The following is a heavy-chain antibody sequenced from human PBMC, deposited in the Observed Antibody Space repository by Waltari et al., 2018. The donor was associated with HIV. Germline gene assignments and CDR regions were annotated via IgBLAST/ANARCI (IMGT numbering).Heavy chain of an antibody. Sequence: EVQLVESGGGLVQPGRSLRLDCAASGFTFDAYALHWVRQAPGKGLEWVSGSSWNRDYTGYADSVKGRFTISRDNAKNSLYLQKNSLGAEDTALYYCAKGSGGDWNYFGDFDYWGQGTLVTVSS. CDR2: SSWNRDYT. CDR3: AKGSGGDWNYFGDFDY. CDR1: GFTFDAYA. D-gene: IGHD1-7*01. J-gene: IGHJ4*02. V-gene: IGHV3-9*01.